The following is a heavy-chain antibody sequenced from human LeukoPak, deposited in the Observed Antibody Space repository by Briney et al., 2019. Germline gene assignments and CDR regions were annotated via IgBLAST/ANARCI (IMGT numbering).Heavy chain of an antibody. CDR1: GFTFTGYY. J-gene: IGHJ4*02. Sequence: ASVKVSCKASGFTFTGYYMHWARQAPGQGLEWMGWINANNGDTNYAQKFRGWVTMTRDTSLSTVYMEVSRLRSDDTAVYYCARDGATVATPFFDYWGQGTLVTVSS. V-gene: IGHV1-2*04. D-gene: IGHD4-17*01. CDR2: INANNGDT. CDR3: ARDGATVATPFFDY.